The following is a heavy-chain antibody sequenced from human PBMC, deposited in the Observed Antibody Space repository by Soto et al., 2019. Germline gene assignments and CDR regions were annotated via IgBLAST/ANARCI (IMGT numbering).Heavy chain of an antibody. V-gene: IGHV4-34*01. D-gene: IGHD6-6*01. Sequence: QVQLQQWGAGLLKPSETLSLTCAVFGGSFSGYYWNWIRQPPGKGLEWIGTINYSVSTNYNPSLKNRVTISVDTCKNQFSLKLSSVSAADTAVYYCARAISSSPSPGLNWFDPWGQGTLVTVSS. CDR2: INYSVST. J-gene: IGHJ5*02. CDR3: ARAISSSPSPGLNWFDP. CDR1: GGSFSGYY.